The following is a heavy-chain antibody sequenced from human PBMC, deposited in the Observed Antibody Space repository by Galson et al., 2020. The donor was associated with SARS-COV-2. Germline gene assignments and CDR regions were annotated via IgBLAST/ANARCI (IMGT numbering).Heavy chain of an antibody. Sequence: SETLSLTCAVSGYSISSGYYWGWIRQPPGQGLEWIGSIYHSGSTYYNPSLKSRVTISVDTSKNQFSLKLSSVTAADTAVYYCARVGLWEVRGVDSWGQGTLVTVSS. D-gene: IGHD3-10*01. CDR2: IYHSGST. CDR1: GYSISSGYY. J-gene: IGHJ4*02. CDR3: ARVGLWEVRGVDS. V-gene: IGHV4-38-2*01.